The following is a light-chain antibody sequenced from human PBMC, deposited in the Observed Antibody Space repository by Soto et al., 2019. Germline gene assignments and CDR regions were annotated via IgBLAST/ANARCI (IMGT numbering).Light chain of an antibody. V-gene: IGLV2-14*01. J-gene: IGLJ2*01. Sequence: QSALTQPASVSGSPGQSITIACTGTNHDVGNYNYLSWYQQHPDKAPKLIIYEVSNRPSGVSNRFSGSKSGNTASLTISGLQAEDEADYYCSSYTTSSTPVVFGGGTKVTVL. CDR1: NHDVGNYNY. CDR2: EVS. CDR3: SSYTTSSTPVV.